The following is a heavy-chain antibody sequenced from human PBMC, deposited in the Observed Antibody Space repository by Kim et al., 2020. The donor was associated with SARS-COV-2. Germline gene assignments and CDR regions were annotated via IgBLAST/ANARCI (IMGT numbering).Heavy chain of an antibody. D-gene: IGHD2-15*01. CDR3: ARGLGGPPPYYYYYGMDV. J-gene: IGHJ6*02. V-gene: IGHV4-34*01. Sequence: SETLSLTCAVYGGSFSGYYWSWIRQPPGKGLEWIGEINHSGSTNYNPSLKSRVTISVDTSKNQFSLKLSSVTAADTAVYYCARGLGGPPPYYYYYGMDVWGQGTTVTVSS. CDR2: INHSGST. CDR1: GGSFSGYY.